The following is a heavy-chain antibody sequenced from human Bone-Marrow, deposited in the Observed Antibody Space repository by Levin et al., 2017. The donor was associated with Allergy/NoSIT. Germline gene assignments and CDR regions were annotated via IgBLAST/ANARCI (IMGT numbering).Heavy chain of an antibody. CDR3: ARDLLFLRRGAVAGIGY. D-gene: IGHD6-19*01. CDR2: IIPIFGTA. V-gene: IGHV1-69*13. CDR1: GGTFSSYA. J-gene: IGHJ4*02. Sequence: SVKVSCKASGGTFSSYAISWVRQAPGQGLEWMGGIIPIFGTANYAQKFQGRVTITADESTSTAYMELSSLRSEDTAVYYCARDLLFLRRGAVAGIGYWGQGTLVTVSS.